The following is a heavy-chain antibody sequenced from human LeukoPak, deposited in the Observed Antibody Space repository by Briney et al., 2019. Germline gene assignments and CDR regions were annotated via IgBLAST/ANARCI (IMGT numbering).Heavy chain of an antibody. CDR3: ARGYCSSTSCYAPVV. V-gene: IGHV1-69*05. CDR1: GGASISYA. J-gene: IGHJ6*04. CDR2: IIPIFGTA. D-gene: IGHD2-2*01. Sequence: ASVKVSCKASGGASISYAISWVRQAPGQGLEWMGGIIPIFGTANYAQKFQGRVTITTDESTSTAYMELSSLRSEDTAVYYCARGYCSSTSCYAPVVWGKGTTVTVSS.